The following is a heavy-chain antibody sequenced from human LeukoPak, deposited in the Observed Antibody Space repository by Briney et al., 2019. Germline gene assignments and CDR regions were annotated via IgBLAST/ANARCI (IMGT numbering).Heavy chain of an antibody. D-gene: IGHD3-9*01. CDR3: ARGHYYTDMLTNYWVRYFAY. V-gene: IGHV3-33*01. CDR2: VWSDGTTK. J-gene: IGHJ4*02. CDR1: GFTFSNYG. Sequence: GGSPRLSCAASGFTFSNYGMHWARQAPGKGLEWVAVVWSDGTTKNYADSVKGRFTISRDNSKNTLYMQMNSLRAEDTAVYYCARGHYYTDMLTNYWVRYFAYWGQGTLVTVSS.